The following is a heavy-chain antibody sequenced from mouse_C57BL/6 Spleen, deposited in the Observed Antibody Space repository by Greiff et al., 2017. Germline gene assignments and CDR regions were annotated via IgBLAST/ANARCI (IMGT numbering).Heavy chain of an antibody. V-gene: IGHV1-53*01. D-gene: IGHD1-1*01. CDR3: ARRGYYYGSSFSEAMGS. CDR2: INPSNGGT. CDR1: GYTFTSYW. Sequence: QVQLLQPGTELVKPGASVKLSCKASGYTFTSYWMHWVKQRPGQGLEWIGNINPSNGGTNYNEKFKSKATLTVDKSSSTAYMQLSSLTSEDSAVYYCARRGYYYGSSFSEAMGSWGQGTSATVSS. J-gene: IGHJ4*01.